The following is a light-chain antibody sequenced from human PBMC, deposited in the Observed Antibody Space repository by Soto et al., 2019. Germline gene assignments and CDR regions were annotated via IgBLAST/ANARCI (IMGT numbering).Light chain of an antibody. CDR3: QQRSNWPPT. Sequence: EIVLTQSPATLSLSPGERATLSCRASQSVNTYLAWYQQKPGQAPRLLIYGASNRATGIPARFSGSGSGTDFTLTISSLKPEDFAVYYCQQRSNWPPTFGQGTRLEIK. V-gene: IGKV3-11*01. CDR1: QSVNTY. CDR2: GAS. J-gene: IGKJ5*01.